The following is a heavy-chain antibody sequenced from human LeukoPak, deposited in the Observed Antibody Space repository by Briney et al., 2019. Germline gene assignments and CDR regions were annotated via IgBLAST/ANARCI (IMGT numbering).Heavy chain of an antibody. CDR1: GIIFSRYW. Sequence: GGSLRLSCAAPGIIFSRYWMSWVRQAPGTGGEWVANIKQDGSEKYYVVSVRGRFTISRDNAKNSLYLQMNSLRAEDTAVYYCASGYEDYWGQGTLVTVSS. V-gene: IGHV3-7*02. D-gene: IGHD2-15*01. CDR2: IKQDGSEK. CDR3: ASGYEDY. J-gene: IGHJ4*02.